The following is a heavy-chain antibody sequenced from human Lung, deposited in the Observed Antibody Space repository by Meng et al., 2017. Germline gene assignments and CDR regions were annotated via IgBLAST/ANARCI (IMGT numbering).Heavy chain of an antibody. CDR3: ARMESNLSEAFDI. Sequence: RQGSGPGLLKPSETLSLTCTVSGDSISTSTYFWAWIRQPPGRGLEWIGKIHYSGTVYHNPSLRSRISILVDTSKNQFSLRLNSVTAADTAVYYCARMESNLSEAFDIWGQGTMVTVSS. J-gene: IGHJ3*02. V-gene: IGHV4-39*07. D-gene: IGHD1-1*01. CDR2: IHYSGTV. CDR1: GDSISTSTYF.